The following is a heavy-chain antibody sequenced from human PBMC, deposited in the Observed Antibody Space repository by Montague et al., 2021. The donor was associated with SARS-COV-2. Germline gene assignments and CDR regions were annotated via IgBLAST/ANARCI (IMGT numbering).Heavy chain of an antibody. J-gene: IGHJ4*02. D-gene: IGHD6-6*01. CDR2: TYYRSKWYN. CDR3: ARDSEYSIDY. V-gene: IGHV6-1*01. Sequence: CAISGDSVSSNTVAWNRFRQSPSRGLEWLGRTYYRSKWYNDYAVSMQSRVTINPDTSKNQFSLHVNSVTPEDTAVYYCARDSEYSIDYWGQGPLVTVSS. CDR1: GDSVSSNTVA.